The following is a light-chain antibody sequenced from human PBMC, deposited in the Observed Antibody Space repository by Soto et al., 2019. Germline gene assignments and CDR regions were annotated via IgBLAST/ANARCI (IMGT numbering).Light chain of an antibody. V-gene: IGKV1-5*01. J-gene: IGKJ4*01. CDR3: QQLNSSPLT. CDR1: QSISSW. Sequence: DIQMTQSPSTLSASVGDRVTITCRASQSISSWLAWYQQKPGKAPKLLIYDASSLESGVPSRFSGSGSGTEFTLTISSLQPDDFATYYCQQLNSSPLTFGGGTKVDIK. CDR2: DAS.